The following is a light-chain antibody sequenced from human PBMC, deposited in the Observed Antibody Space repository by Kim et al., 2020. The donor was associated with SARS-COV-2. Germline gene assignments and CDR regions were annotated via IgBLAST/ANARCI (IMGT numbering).Light chain of an antibody. CDR1: QSVSSDY. CDR2: GAS. Sequence: PGERATLSCRASQSVSSDYLAWYQQKPGQAPRLLISGASSRATGIPDRFSGSGSGTDFTLTISRLEPEDFAVYYCQHYGSSPPITFGQGTRLEIK. J-gene: IGKJ5*01. CDR3: QHYGSSPPIT. V-gene: IGKV3-20*01.